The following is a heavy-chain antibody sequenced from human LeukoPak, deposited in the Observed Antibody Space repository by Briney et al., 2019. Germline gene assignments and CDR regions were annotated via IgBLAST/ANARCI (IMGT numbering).Heavy chain of an antibody. J-gene: IGHJ5*02. CDR2: IYYSGST. CDR1: GGSISSSSYY. Sequence: PSETLSLTCTVSGGSISSSSYYWGWVRQPPGRGLEWIGSIYYSGSTYYNPSLKSRVTISVDTSKNQFSLKLSSVTAADTAVYYCARGTGCSSTSCHQGWFDPWGQGTLVTVSS. D-gene: IGHD2-2*01. CDR3: ARGTGCSSTSCHQGWFDP. V-gene: IGHV4-39*07.